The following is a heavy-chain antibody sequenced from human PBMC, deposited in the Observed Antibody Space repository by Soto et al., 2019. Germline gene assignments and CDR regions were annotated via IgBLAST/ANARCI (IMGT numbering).Heavy chain of an antibody. CDR3: ARDQGDSSGSYYGHGGYGMDV. CDR1: GGTFSSYT. V-gene: IGHV1-69*08. CDR2: IIPILGIA. D-gene: IGHD3-22*01. Sequence: QVQLVQSGAEVKKPGSSVKVSCKASGGTFSSYTISWVRQAPGQGLEWMGRIIPILGIANFAQKFHGRVTITADKSPSPAYMELSSLRSEDTAVYYCARDQGDSSGSYYGHGGYGMDVWGQGATVTVSS. J-gene: IGHJ6*02.